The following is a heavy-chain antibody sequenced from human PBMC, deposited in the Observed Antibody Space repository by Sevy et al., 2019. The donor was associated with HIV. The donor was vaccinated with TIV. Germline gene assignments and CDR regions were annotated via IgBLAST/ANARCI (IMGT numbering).Heavy chain of an antibody. CDR2: IKPNSGGT. Sequence: ASVKVSCRASGYIFNDYYLHWVRQAPGQGLEWMGWIKPNSGGTDYAQKFQDRVTMTRDTSFNTAYMYLTSLTFDDTAAYYCARAVEQWLGDYYYYMDVWGTGTTVTVSS. D-gene: IGHD6-19*01. V-gene: IGHV1-2*02. J-gene: IGHJ6*03. CDR3: ARAVEQWLGDYYYYMDV. CDR1: GYIFNDYY.